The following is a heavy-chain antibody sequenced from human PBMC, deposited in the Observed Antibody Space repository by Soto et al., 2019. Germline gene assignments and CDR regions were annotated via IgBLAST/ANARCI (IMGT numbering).Heavy chain of an antibody. CDR1: GYTFTSYG. V-gene: IGHV1-18*01. CDR3: AIADPDYYGSGSKDLLDY. J-gene: IGHJ4*02. CDR2: ISAYNGNT. Sequence: QVQLVQSGAEVKKPGASVKVSCKASGYTFTSYGISWVRQAPGQGLEWMGWISAYNGNTNYAQKLQGRVTMTTDTSTSTAYMELRSLRSDDTAVYYCAIADPDYYGSGSKDLLDYWGQGTLVTVSS. D-gene: IGHD3-10*01.